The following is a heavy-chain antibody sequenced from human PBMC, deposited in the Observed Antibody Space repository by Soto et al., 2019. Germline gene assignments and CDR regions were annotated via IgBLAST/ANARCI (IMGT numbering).Heavy chain of an antibody. CDR2: ISYDGSNK. CDR3: AKEDNYYDSSGYYLEYFHH. D-gene: IGHD3-22*01. J-gene: IGHJ1*01. V-gene: IGHV3-30*18. Sequence: GGSLRLSCAASGFTFSSYGMHWVRQAPGKGLEWVAVISYDGSNKYYADSVKGRFTISRDNSKNTLYLQMNSLRADGTAVYYCAKEDNYYDSSGYYLEYFHHWGQGTLVTVSS. CDR1: GFTFSSYG.